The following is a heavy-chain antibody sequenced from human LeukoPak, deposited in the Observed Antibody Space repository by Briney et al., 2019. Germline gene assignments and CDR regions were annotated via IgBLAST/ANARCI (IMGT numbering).Heavy chain of an antibody. V-gene: IGHV3-64*01. CDR3: AKDRETTASGTFDF. D-gene: IGHD6-13*01. CDR2: ISSNGGST. CDR1: GFTFSSYA. J-gene: IGHJ4*02. Sequence: PGGSLRLSCAASGFTFSSYAMHWVRQAPGKGLEYVSAISSNGGSTYYANSVKGRFTISRDSSNNTLYLQMNSLRAEDTGVYFCAKDRETTASGTFDFRGQGTLVTVSS.